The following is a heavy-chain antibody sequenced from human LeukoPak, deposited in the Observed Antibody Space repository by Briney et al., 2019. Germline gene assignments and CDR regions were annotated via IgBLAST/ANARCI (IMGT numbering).Heavy chain of an antibody. CDR2: INHSGST. Sequence: SETLSLTCAVYGGSFSGYYWSWIRQPPGKGLEWIGEINHSGSTNYNPSLKSRVTISVDTSKNQFSLKLSSVTAADTAVYYCAKLVGTSGGSSTPLDYWGQGTLVTVSS. V-gene: IGHV4-34*01. J-gene: IGHJ4*02. CDR1: GGSFSGYY. D-gene: IGHD2-15*01. CDR3: AKLVGTSGGSSTPLDY.